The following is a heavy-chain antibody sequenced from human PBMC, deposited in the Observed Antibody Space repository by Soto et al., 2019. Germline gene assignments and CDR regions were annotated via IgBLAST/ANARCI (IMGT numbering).Heavy chain of an antibody. CDR1: GFTFTKAW. Sequence: EVQVVESGGDLVKSGGSLRLSCSASGFTFTKAWLGWVRLAPGKGLEWVGRIKSKTDGGTTDYAAPVRGRFTISRDDSKNTVYLQMSSLKTEDTAVNYCTTDGGIAVRPLFDYWGQGTLVTVSP. CDR2: IKSKTDGGTT. CDR3: TTDGGIAVRPLFDY. J-gene: IGHJ4*02. D-gene: IGHD6-6*01. V-gene: IGHV3-15*01.